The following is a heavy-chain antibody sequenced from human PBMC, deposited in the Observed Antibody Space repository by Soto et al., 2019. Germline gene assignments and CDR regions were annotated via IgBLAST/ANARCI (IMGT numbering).Heavy chain of an antibody. CDR2: IIPIFGTA. Sequence: SVKVSCKASGGTFSSYAISWVRHAPGQGLEWMGGIIPIFGTANYAQKFQGRVTITADESTSTAYMELSSLRSEDTAVYYCARVGVYYYDSSGYYVDYWGQGTLVTVSS. V-gene: IGHV1-69*13. J-gene: IGHJ4*01. CDR3: ARVGVYYYDSSGYYVDY. D-gene: IGHD3-22*01. CDR1: GGTFSSYA.